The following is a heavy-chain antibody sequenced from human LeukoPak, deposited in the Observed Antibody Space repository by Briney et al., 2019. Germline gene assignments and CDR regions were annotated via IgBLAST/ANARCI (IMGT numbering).Heavy chain of an antibody. D-gene: IGHD3-16*02. CDR2: ISWNSGSI. J-gene: IGHJ6*04. CDR3: AKDMLSKITFGGVIAIPDV. Sequence: QPGGSLRLSCAASGFTFDDYAMHWVRQAPGKGLEWVSGISWNSGSIGYADSVKGRFTISRDNAKNSLYLQMNSLRAEDTALYYCAKDMLSKITFGGVIAIPDVWGKGTTVTVSS. CDR1: GFTFDDYA. V-gene: IGHV3-9*01.